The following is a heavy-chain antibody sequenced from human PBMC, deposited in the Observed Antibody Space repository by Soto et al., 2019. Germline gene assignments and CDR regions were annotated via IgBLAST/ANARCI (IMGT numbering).Heavy chain of an antibody. CDR3: ARDLVGALYGMDV. J-gene: IGHJ6*02. Sequence: PSPTLSLTCDISGDSVSSNSAALNWIRQSPSRGLEWLGRTYYRSKWYNDYAVSVKSRITINPDTSKNQFSLQLNSVTPEDTAVYYCARDLVGALYGMDVWGQGTTVTVS. CDR1: GDSVSSNSAA. D-gene: IGHD1-26*01. CDR2: TYYRSKWYN. V-gene: IGHV6-1*01.